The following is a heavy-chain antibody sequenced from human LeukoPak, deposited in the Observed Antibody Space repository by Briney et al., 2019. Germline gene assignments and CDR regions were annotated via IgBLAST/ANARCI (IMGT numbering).Heavy chain of an antibody. CDR1: GFTFSSYG. V-gene: IGHV3-23*01. CDR3: AKDNPFFGELAAAGTLTSLDY. J-gene: IGHJ4*02. D-gene: IGHD6-13*01. Sequence: PGGSLRLSCAASGFTFSSYGMSWVRQAPGKGLEWVSAISGSGGSTYYADSVKGRFTISRDNSKNTLYLQMNSLRAEDTAVYYCAKDNPFFGELAAAGTLTSLDYWGQGTLVTVSS. CDR2: ISGSGGST.